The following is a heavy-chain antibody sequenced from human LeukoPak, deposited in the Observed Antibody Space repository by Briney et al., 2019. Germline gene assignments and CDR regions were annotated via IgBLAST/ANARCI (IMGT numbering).Heavy chain of an antibody. D-gene: IGHD3-16*01. CDR3: TRGAGWLIDY. CDR2: ISTSGST. CDR1: GGSTSSYY. J-gene: IGHJ4*02. V-gene: IGHV4-4*07. Sequence: SETLSLTCTVSGGSTSSYYWRWIRQPAGQGMAWIGRISTSGSTNYNPSLKSRVTISADTSKNQFSLKLNSLTTADTAVYYCTRGAGWLIDYWGQGILVTVSS.